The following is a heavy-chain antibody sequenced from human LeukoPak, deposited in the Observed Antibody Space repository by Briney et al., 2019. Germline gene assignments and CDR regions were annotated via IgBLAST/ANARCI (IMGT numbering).Heavy chain of an antibody. CDR3: ARFSRGWRFPASAPGA. J-gene: IGHJ5*02. CDR1: GGSISSSSYY. Sequence: SETLSLTCTVSGGSISSSSYYWGWIRQPPGKGLEWIGSIYYSGSTYYNPSLKSRVTISVDTSKNQFSLKLSSVTAADTAVYYCARFSRGWRFPASAPGAWGQGTLVTVSS. V-gene: IGHV4-39*01. D-gene: IGHD6-19*01. CDR2: IYYSGST.